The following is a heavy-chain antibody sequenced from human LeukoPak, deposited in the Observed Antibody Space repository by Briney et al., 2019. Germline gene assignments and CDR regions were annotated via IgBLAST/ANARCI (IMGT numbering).Heavy chain of an antibody. D-gene: IGHD3-16*01. CDR3: AKDQRGAVWYYYYGMDV. Sequence: PGGSLRHSCAASGFTFNSYGMHWVRQAPGKGLEWVAVISYDGSNKYYADSVKGRFTISRDNSKNTLYLQMNSLRAEDTAVYYCAKDQRGAVWYYYYGMDVWGQGTTVTVSS. J-gene: IGHJ6*02. CDR2: ISYDGSNK. CDR1: GFTFNSYG. V-gene: IGHV3-30*18.